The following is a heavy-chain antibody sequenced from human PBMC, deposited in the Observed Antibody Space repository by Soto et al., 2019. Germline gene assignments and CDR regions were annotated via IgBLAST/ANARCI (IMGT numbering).Heavy chain of an antibody. Sequence: GGSLRLSCAASGFTFSSYAMSWVRQAPGKGLEWVSAISGSGGSTYYADSVKGRFTISRDNSKNTLYLQMNSLRAEDTAVYYCAKAADYYDSSGYYYGWYFDLWGRGTLVTVSS. CDR3: AKAADYYDSSGYYYGWYFDL. CDR1: GFTFSSYA. CDR2: ISGSGGST. D-gene: IGHD3-22*01. V-gene: IGHV3-23*01. J-gene: IGHJ2*01.